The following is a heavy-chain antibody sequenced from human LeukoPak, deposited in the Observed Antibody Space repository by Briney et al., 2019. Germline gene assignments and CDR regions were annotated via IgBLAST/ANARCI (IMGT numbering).Heavy chain of an antibody. CDR2: TRNKANSYTT. V-gene: IGHV3-72*01. D-gene: IGHD2-8*01. J-gene: IGHJ6*04. Sequence: GGSLRLSCAASGFTFSDHYMDWVRQAPGKGLEWVGRTRNKANSYTTEYAASVKGRFTISRDDSKNSLNLQMNSLKTEDTAVYYCARDKRVLSYYYGMDVWGKGTTVTVSS. CDR1: GFTFSDHY. CDR3: ARDKRVLSYYYGMDV.